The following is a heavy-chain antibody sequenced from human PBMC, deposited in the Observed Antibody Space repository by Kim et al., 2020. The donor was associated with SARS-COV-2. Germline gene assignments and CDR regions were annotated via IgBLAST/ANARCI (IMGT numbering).Heavy chain of an antibody. CDR2: IYHSGST. CDR1: GYSTSSGYY. CDR3: ARASRNFGGSYDY. Sequence: SETLYLTCTVSGYSTSSGYYWGWIRQPPGKGLEWIGSIYHSGSTYYNPSLKSRVTISVDTSKNQFSLKLSSVTAADTAVYYCARASRNFGGSYDYWGQGTLVTVSS. D-gene: IGHD3-10*01. J-gene: IGHJ4*02. V-gene: IGHV4-38-2*02.